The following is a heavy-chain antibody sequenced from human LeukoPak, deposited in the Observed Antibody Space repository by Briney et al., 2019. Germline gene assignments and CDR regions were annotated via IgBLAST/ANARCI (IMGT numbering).Heavy chain of an antibody. J-gene: IGHJ5*02. V-gene: IGHV5-10-1*01. CDR1: GFHFTSYW. CDR3: ARHGQGYCSGGSCKNWFDP. Sequence: GGALEIPFKGSGFHFTSYWISWVRPVSGKGLGWMGRFDPSESYNNYSPSFQGHVTISADKSISTAYLQWSSLKASDTARYYCARHGQGYCSGGSCKNWFDPWGQGTLVTVSS. D-gene: IGHD2-15*01. CDR2: FDPSESYN.